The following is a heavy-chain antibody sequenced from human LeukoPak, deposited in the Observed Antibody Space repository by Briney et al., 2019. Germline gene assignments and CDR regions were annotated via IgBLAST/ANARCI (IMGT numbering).Heavy chain of an antibody. Sequence: GGSLRLSCAASGSTFSSYAMHWVRQAPGKGLEWVAVISYDGSNKYYADSVKSRFTISRDNSKNTLYLQMNSLRAEDTAVYYCARVVRPGANWFDPWGQGTLVTVSS. CDR1: GSTFSSYA. CDR3: ARVVRPGANWFDP. V-gene: IGHV3-30-3*01. CDR2: ISYDGSNK. J-gene: IGHJ5*02. D-gene: IGHD3-10*02.